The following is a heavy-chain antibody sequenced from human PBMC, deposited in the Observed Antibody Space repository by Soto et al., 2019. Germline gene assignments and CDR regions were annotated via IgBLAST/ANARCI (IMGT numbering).Heavy chain of an antibody. Sequence: EVQLVESGGGLIQPGGSLRVSCAASEFTVSSNYMTWVRQAPGKGLERVSVIDTAGRANYAESVKGRFTNSRDNSKNTLYLQMNSLRVEDTAVYYCARGATYYDFWSGHYTSYTYYGMDVWGQGTTVTVS. V-gene: IGHV3-53*01. CDR1: EFTVSSNY. J-gene: IGHJ6*02. CDR2: IDTAGRA. CDR3: ARGATYYDFWSGHYTSYTYYGMDV. D-gene: IGHD3-3*01.